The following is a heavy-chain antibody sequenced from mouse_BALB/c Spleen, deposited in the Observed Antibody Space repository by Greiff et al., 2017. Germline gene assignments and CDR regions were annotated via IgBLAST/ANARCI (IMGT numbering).Heavy chain of an antibody. D-gene: IGHD2-1*01. CDR2: ISYSGST. Sequence: EVQLQESGPGLVKPSQSLSLTCTVTGYSITSDYAWNWIRQFPGNKLEWMGYISYSGSTSYNPSLKSRISITRDTSKNQFFLQLNSVTTEDTATYYCACGNYNAMDYWGQGTSVTVSS. V-gene: IGHV3-2*02. CDR1: GYSITSDYA. CDR3: ACGNYNAMDY. J-gene: IGHJ4*01.